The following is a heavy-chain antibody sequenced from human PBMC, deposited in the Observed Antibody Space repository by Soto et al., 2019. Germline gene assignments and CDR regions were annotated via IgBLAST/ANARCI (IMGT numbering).Heavy chain of an antibody. CDR3: VREGILGDLYYFDY. J-gene: IGHJ4*02. CDR1: GFTVSSNY. D-gene: IGHD2-15*01. Sequence: GGSLRLSCAASGFTVSSNYMSWVRQAPGKGLEWVSVIYSGGSTYYADSVKGRFTISRDNSKNTLYLQMNSLRAEDTAVYYCVREGILGDLYYFDYWGQGTLVTVSS. V-gene: IGHV3-66*02. CDR2: IYSGGST.